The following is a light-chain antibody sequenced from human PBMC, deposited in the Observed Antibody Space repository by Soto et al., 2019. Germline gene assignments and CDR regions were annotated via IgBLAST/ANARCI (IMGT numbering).Light chain of an antibody. V-gene: IGKV1-5*01. CDR2: DAS. CDR1: QSISTW. CDR3: QQYLTYSSLT. Sequence: DIQMTQSPSTLSASVGDRVTITCRASQSISTWLAWYQQKLGKAPKLLIYDASTLESGVPSRFSGSGSGTEFTLTISSLQPDDFATYYCQQYLTYSSLTFGGGTKVDIK. J-gene: IGKJ4*01.